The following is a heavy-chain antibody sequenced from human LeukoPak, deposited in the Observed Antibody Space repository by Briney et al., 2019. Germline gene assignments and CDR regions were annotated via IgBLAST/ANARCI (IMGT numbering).Heavy chain of an antibody. CDR1: GFTFSDYY. CDR2: ISSSGSTI. CDR3: ARADEGYYDSSGYYYWFDP. J-gene: IGHJ5*02. Sequence: GGSLRLSCAASGFTFSDYYMSWIRQAPGKGLEWVSYISSSGSTIYYADSVKGRFTISRDNAKNSLYLQMNSLRAEGTAVYYCARADEGYYDSSGYYYWFDPWGQGTLVTVSS. D-gene: IGHD3-22*01. V-gene: IGHV3-11*01.